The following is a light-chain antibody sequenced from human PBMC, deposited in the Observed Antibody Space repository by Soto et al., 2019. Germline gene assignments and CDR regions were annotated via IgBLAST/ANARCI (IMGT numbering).Light chain of an antibody. CDR1: NSDIGDWNY. V-gene: IGLV2-23*02. CDR3: CSYAGTTTWV. Sequence: QSVLTQPASVSGSPGQSITISCTGANSDIGDWNYVSWYQQYPGKAPKVIIYEVNYRPSGVSYRFSGSKSGNTASLTISGVQAEDEADYYCCSYAGTTTWVFGGETKLTVL. J-gene: IGLJ3*02. CDR2: EVN.